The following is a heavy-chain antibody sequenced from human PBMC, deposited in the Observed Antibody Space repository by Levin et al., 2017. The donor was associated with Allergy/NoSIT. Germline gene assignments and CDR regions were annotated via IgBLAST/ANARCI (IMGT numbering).Heavy chain of an antibody. J-gene: IGHJ5*02. CDR3: ANPAPSSGWPNWFDP. Sequence: GESLKISCAASGFTFSSYAMSWVRQAPGKGLEWVSAISGSGGGTYYADSVKGRFTISRDNSKNTLYLQMNSLRAEDTAVYYCANPAPSSGWPNWFDPWGQGTLVTVSS. CDR2: ISGSGGGT. CDR1: GFTFSSYA. V-gene: IGHV3-23*01. D-gene: IGHD6-19*01.